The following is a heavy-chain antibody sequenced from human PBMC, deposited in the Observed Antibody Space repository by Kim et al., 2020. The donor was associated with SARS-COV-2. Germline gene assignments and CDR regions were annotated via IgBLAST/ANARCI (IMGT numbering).Heavy chain of an antibody. D-gene: IGHD3-22*01. CDR3: ARSDYYDSSGYYE. J-gene: IGHJ4*02. Sequence: YVDSVKDRFTLSRDNAKNSLYLQMNSLRAEETAVYYCARSDYYDSSGYYEWGQGTLVTVSS. V-gene: IGHV3-7*03.